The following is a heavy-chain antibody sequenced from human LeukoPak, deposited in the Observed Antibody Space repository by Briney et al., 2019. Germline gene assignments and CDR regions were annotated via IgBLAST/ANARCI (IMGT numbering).Heavy chain of an antibody. CDR1: GYTFTGYY. V-gene: IGHV1-18*04. CDR3: AREVPYDSSNYYQPFDY. J-gene: IGHJ4*02. CDR2: ISAYNGNT. Sequence: ASVKVSCKASGYTFTGYYMHWVRQAPGQGLEWMGWISAYNGNTNYAQKLQGRVTMTTDTSTSTAYMNLRSLRSDDTAVYYCAREVPYDSSNYYQPFDYWGQGTLVTVSS. D-gene: IGHD3-22*01.